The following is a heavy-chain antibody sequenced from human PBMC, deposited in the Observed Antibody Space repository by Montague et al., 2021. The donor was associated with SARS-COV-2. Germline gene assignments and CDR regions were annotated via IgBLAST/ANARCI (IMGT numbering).Heavy chain of an antibody. CDR3: ARHGYYETYDAFDI. J-gene: IGHJ3*02. CDR2: INHSGST. Sequence: SETLSLTCAVYGGSFSGYYWSWIRQPPGKGLEWIGEINHSGSTNYNPSLKSRVTISVDTSKNQFSLKLSSVTAADTAVYYCARHGYYETYDAFDIWGQGTMVTVSS. D-gene: IGHD3-22*01. V-gene: IGHV4-34*01. CDR1: GGSFSGYY.